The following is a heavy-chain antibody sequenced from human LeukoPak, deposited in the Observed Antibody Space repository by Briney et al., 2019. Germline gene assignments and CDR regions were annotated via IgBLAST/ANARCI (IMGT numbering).Heavy chain of an antibody. Sequence: PGGSLRLSCAASGFTFSSYSRNWVRQAPGKGLEWVSSISSNSSYIYYADSVKGRFTISRDNAKNSLYLQMNSLRAEDTAVYYCARVAEYYDFWSGYYSSWFDPWGQGTLVTVPS. CDR2: ISSNSSYI. CDR1: GFTFSSYS. V-gene: IGHV3-21*01. CDR3: ARVAEYYDFWSGYYSSWFDP. D-gene: IGHD3-3*01. J-gene: IGHJ5*02.